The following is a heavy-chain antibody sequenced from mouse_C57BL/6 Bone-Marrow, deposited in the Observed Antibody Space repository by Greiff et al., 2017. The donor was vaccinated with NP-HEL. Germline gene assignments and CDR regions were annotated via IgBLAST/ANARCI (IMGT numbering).Heavy chain of an antibody. Sequence: EVQLQQSGAELVKPGASVKLSCTASGFNIKDYYMHWVKQRTEQGLEWIGRIDPEDGETKYAPKFQGKATITADTASNTAYLQLSSLTSEDTAVYYCARVSTMISPYWYFDVWGTGTTVTVSS. CDR2: IDPEDGET. CDR3: ARVSTMISPYWYFDV. J-gene: IGHJ1*03. CDR1: GFNIKDYY. D-gene: IGHD2-4*01. V-gene: IGHV14-2*01.